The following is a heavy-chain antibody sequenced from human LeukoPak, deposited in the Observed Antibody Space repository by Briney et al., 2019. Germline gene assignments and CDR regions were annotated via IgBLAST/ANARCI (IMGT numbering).Heavy chain of an antibody. CDR2: IMPISGTA. D-gene: IGHD2-2*01. CDR1: GGALSSYD. CDR3: ASGRTDIVVVPATLRNYYFDY. V-gene: IGHV1-69*06. Sequence: GASVKVSCKASGGALSSYDISWVRQAPGQGLEWMGGIMPISGTANYAQKFQGRVTITADKPTNTAYMELSSLRSEDTAVYYCASGRTDIVVVPATLRNYYFDYWGQGTLVTVSS. J-gene: IGHJ4*02.